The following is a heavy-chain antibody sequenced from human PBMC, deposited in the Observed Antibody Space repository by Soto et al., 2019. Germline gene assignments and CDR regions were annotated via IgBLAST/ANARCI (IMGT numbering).Heavy chain of an antibody. D-gene: IGHD5-18*01. J-gene: IGHJ6*02. CDR1: GGSISSYY. CDR2: IYTSGST. Sequence: KPSETLSLTCTVSGGSISSYYWSWIRQPAGKGLEWIGRIYTSGSTNYNPSLKSRVTMSVDTSKNQFSLKLSSVTAADTAVYYCARVAVDKASYYYYGMDVWGQGTTVTVFS. CDR3: ARVAVDKASYYYYGMDV. V-gene: IGHV4-4*07.